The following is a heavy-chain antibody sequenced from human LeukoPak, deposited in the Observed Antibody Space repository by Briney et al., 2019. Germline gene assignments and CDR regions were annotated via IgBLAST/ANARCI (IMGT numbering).Heavy chain of an antibody. CDR1: GGTFSSYA. V-gene: IGHV1-69*05. J-gene: IGHJ4*02. CDR3: VSSSSSRVSDH. CDR2: IIPIFGTA. D-gene: IGHD6-6*01. Sequence: SVKVSCKASGGTFSSYAISWVRQAPGQGLGWMGGIIPIFGTANYAQKFQGRVTITTDESTSTAYMELSSLRSEDTAVYYCVSSSSSRVSDHWGQGTLVTVSS.